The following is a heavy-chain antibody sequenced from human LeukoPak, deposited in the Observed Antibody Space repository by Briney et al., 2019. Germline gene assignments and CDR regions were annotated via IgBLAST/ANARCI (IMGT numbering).Heavy chain of an antibody. J-gene: IGHJ6*02. V-gene: IGHV1-18*01. CDR1: GYTFTSYG. D-gene: IGHD6-19*01. CDR2: ISPYNGNT. CDR3: ARDRGSGWYYYYYGMDV. Sequence: ASVKVYCKASGYTFTSYGIIWVRQAPGQGLEWMGWISPYNGNTNYAQKLQGRVTMTTDTSTSTAYMELRSLRSDDTAVYYCARDRGSGWYYYYYGMDVWGQGTTVTVSS.